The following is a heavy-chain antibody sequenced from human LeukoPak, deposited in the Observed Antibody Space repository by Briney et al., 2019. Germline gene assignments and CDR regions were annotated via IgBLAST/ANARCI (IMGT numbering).Heavy chain of an antibody. CDR1: GFTFSSYS. V-gene: IGHV3-21*01. D-gene: IGHD5-18*01. Sequence: GGSLRLSCAASGFTFSSYSMNWVRQAPGKGLEWVSSISSSSSYIYYADSVKGRFTISRDNVKNSLYLQMNSLRAEDTAVYYCARGDSYGYFYFDYWGQGTLVTVSS. J-gene: IGHJ4*02. CDR3: ARGDSYGYFYFDY. CDR2: ISSSSSYI.